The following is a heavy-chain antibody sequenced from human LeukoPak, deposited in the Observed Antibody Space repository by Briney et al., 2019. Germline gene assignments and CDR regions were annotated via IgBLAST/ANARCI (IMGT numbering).Heavy chain of an antibody. CDR1: GGSISNYY. CDR2: IYYSGST. V-gene: IGHV4-59*01. J-gene: IGHJ4*02. Sequence: SETLSLTCTVSGGSISNYYWSWIRQPPGKGLEWIGYIYYSGSTNYNPSLKSRVTISVDTSKNQFSLKLSSVTAADTAVYYCARVYYDSSGYSFDCWGQGTLVAVSS. CDR3: ARVYYDSSGYSFDC. D-gene: IGHD3-22*01.